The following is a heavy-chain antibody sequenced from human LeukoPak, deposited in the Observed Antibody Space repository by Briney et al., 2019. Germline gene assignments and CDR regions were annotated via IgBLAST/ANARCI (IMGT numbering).Heavy chain of an antibody. J-gene: IGHJ4*02. CDR3: ARGYYYGSGSSYYFDY. Sequence: GGSLRLSCAASGFTFSSYSMNWVRQAPGKGLEWVSYISSSSSTIYYADSVKGRLTISRDNAKNSLYLQMNSLRAEDTAAYYCARGYYYGSGSSYYFDYWGQGTLVTVSS. CDR2: ISSSSSTI. V-gene: IGHV3-48*01. CDR1: GFTFSSYS. D-gene: IGHD3-10*01.